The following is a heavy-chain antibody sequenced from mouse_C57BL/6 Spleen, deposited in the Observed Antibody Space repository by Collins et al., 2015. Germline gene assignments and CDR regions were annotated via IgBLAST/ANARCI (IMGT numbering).Heavy chain of an antibody. V-gene: IGHV5-12-1*01. J-gene: IGHJ2*01. Sequence: EVQLVESGGGLVKPGGSLKLSCAASGFAFSSYDMSWVRQTPEKRLEWVAYISSGGGSTYYPDTVKGRFTISRDNAKNTLYLQMSSLKSEDTAMYYCARGFDYWGQGTTLTVSS. CDR3: ARGFDY. CDR2: ISSGGGST. CDR1: GFAFSSYD.